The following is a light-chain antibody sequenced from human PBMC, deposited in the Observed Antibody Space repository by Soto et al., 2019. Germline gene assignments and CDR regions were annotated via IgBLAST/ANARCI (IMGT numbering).Light chain of an antibody. V-gene: IGLV7-46*01. CDR1: TGAVTSGHY. CDR2: DTT. Sequence: QAVVTQEPSLTGSPGGTVTLTCDSSTGAVTSGHYPYWFQQKPGQAPRTLIYDTTHTHSWTPARFSGSLLGDKAALTLSRAQTEDEAEYYCMISYSGVGVFGGGTKVTVL. CDR3: MISYSGVGV. J-gene: IGLJ2*01.